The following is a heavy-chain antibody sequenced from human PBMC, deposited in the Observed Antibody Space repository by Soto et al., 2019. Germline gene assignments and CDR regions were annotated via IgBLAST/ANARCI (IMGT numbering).Heavy chain of an antibody. CDR3: ARTLPSSGWYLRKGGFDY. V-gene: IGHV4-59*08. D-gene: IGHD6-19*01. CDR2: IYYSGST. CDR1: GGSISSYY. Sequence: QVQLQESGPGLVKPSETLSLTCTVSGGSISSYYWSWIRQPPGKGLEWIGYIYYSGSTNYNPSLKSRVTNSIATSKNQFSLKLSSVTAADTAGYYCARTLPSSGWYLRKGGFDYWGQGTLVTVSS. J-gene: IGHJ4*02.